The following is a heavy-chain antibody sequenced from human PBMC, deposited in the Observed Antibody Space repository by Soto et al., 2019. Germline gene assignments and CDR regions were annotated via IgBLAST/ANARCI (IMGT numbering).Heavy chain of an antibody. D-gene: IGHD3-10*01. CDR2: ILHDGNNK. CDR3: ARDDEDGSYCDLGY. CDR1: GFTISNYI. Sequence: QVQLVESGGGVVQPGRSLRLSCAASGFTISNYIMHWVRQAPGKGLEWVAMILHDGNNKYYADSVKGRFTISRDNSKNTLYLQMNSLRTEDTAMYYCARDDEDGSYCDLGYWGQGTLVNVSS. V-gene: IGHV3-30-3*01. J-gene: IGHJ4*02.